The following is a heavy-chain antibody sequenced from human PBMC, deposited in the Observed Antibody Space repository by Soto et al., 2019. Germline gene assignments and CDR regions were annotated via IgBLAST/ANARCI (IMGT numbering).Heavy chain of an antibody. Sequence: ASVKVSCKASGYTFATCDINWVRQATGQGLEWMGWMNPNSGNTGYAQKFQGRVTMTRNTSISTAYMELSSLRSEDTAVYYCARGPRAAAGTSFLADWFDPWGQGTLVTVSS. CDR3: ARGPRAAAGTSFLADWFDP. CDR1: GYTFATCD. J-gene: IGHJ5*02. V-gene: IGHV1-8*01. CDR2: MNPNSGNT. D-gene: IGHD6-13*01.